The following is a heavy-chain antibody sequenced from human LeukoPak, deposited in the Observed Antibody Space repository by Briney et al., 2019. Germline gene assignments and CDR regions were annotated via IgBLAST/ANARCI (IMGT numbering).Heavy chain of an antibody. CDR2: ISGTGGST. D-gene: IGHD5-18*01. Sequence: GGSLRLSCAASGFTFSSYVMSWVRQAPGKGLEWVSAISGTGGSTYYADSVKGRFTISRDNSKNTLSLQMNSLRADDTAVYYCAKGGPRGYSYGYLDYWGQGTLVTVSS. CDR3: AKGGPRGYSYGYLDY. V-gene: IGHV3-23*01. J-gene: IGHJ4*02. CDR1: GFTFSSYV.